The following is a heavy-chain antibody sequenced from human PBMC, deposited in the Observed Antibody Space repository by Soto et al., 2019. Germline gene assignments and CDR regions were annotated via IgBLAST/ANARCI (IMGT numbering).Heavy chain of an antibody. CDR1: GGSISSSSYY. Sequence: SETLSLTCTVSGGSISSSSYYWGWIRQPPGKGLEWIGSIYYSGSTYYNPSLKSRVTISVDTSKNQFSLKLSSVTAADTAVYYCARDQLEGNWFDPWGQGTLVTVS. CDR3: ARDQLEGNWFDP. V-gene: IGHV4-39*07. D-gene: IGHD1-1*01. J-gene: IGHJ5*02. CDR2: IYYSGST.